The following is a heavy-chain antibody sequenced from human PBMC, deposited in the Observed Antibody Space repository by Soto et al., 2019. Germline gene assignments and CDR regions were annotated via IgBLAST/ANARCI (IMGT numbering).Heavy chain of an antibody. J-gene: IGHJ6*02. CDR3: ARPDYSYYSALDV. CDR1: GYNFTRYG. Sequence: QVQLEQSGGEVKKPGASVKVSCKASGYNFTRYGISWVRQAPGQGLEWMGWISGYNGKTKYSEKMQGRVTLTTDTSTSRAYMELRSLRSDDTAVYYCARPDYSYYSALDVWGQGTTVTVSS. V-gene: IGHV1-18*01. CDR2: ISGYNGKT.